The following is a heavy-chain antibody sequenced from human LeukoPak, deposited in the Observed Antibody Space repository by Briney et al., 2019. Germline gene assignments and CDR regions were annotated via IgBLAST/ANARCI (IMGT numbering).Heavy chain of an antibody. CDR1: GGSISSGGYY. V-gene: IGHV4-31*03. Sequence: SQTLSLICTVSGGSISSGGYYWSWLRQHPGKGLEWIGYIYYSESTYYNPSLKSRVTISVDTSKNKFSLKLSSVTAADTAVYYCARAQYSSGWYKAKNAFDIWGQGTMVTVSS. CDR2: IYYSEST. D-gene: IGHD6-19*01. J-gene: IGHJ3*02. CDR3: ARAQYSSGWYKAKNAFDI.